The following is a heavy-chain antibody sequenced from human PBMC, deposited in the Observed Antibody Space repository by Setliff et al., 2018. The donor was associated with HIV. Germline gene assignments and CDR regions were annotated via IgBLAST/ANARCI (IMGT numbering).Heavy chain of an antibody. J-gene: IGHJ3*02. D-gene: IGHD3-10*01. V-gene: IGHV3-23*01. CDR3: AKVFAFGVDGFDI. CDR1: GFTFSSYS. Sequence: PGGSLRLSCAASGFTFSSYSMNWVRQAPGKGLEWVFGMNTDGSSTRYADSVKGRFTISRDNSKNTLFLQMNSLRAEDTAIYYCAKVFAFGVDGFDIWGQGTMVTVSS. CDR2: MNTDGSST.